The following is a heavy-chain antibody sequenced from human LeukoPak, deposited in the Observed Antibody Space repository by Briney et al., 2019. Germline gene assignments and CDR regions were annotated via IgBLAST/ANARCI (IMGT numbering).Heavy chain of an antibody. D-gene: IGHD2-2*03. J-gene: IGHJ5*02. Sequence: GGSLRLSCAASGFTSSSYSMNWVRQAPGKGLEWVSYISSSSSTIYYADSVKGRFTISRDNAKNSLYLQMNSLRDEDTAVYYCASLDIVVVPAAIRNWFDPWGQGTLVTVSS. CDR1: GFTSSSYS. CDR3: ASLDIVVVPAAIRNWFDP. CDR2: ISSSSSTI. V-gene: IGHV3-48*02.